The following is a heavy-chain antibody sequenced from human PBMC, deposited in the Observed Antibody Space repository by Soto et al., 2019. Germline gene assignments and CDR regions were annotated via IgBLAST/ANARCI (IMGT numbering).Heavy chain of an antibody. CDR2: IYYSGST. CDR3: AIYLDLGSSSVPYYFDY. V-gene: IGHV4-39*01. Sequence: SETLSLTCTVSGGSISSSSYYWGWIRQPPGKGLEWIGSIYYSGSTYYNPSLKSRVTISVDTSKNQFTLKLSSVTAADTAVYYCAIYLDLGSSSVPYYFDYRGQGTLVTVSS. J-gene: IGHJ4*02. D-gene: IGHD6-6*01. CDR1: GGSISSSSYY.